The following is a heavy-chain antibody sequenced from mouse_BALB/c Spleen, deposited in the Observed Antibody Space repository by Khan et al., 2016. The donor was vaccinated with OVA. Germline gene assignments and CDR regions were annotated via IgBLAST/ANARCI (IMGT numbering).Heavy chain of an antibody. CDR3: ARAYYGNYGEAMDY. J-gene: IGHJ4*01. CDR1: GFSLTGYG. V-gene: IGHV2-6-7*01. D-gene: IGHD2-1*01. Sequence: VQLQESGPGLVAPSQSLSITCTVSGFSLTGYGVNWVRQPPGKGLEWLGMIWGDGSTDYNSALKSRLILSKDNSKSQVFLKMNSLQTDDTARYYCARAYYGNYGEAMDYWGQGTSVTVSS. CDR2: IWGDGST.